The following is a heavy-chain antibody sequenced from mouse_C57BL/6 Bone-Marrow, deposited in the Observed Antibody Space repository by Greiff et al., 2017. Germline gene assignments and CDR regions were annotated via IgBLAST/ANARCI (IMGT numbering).Heavy chain of an antibody. J-gene: IGHJ3*01. CDR1: GFNIKDDY. Sequence: EVQLQQSGAELVRPGASVKLSCTASGFNIKDDYMHWVKQRPEQGLEWIGWIDPENGDTEYASKFQGKATITADTSSNTAYLQLSSLTSEDTAVYYCTTYGNFEFAYWGQGTLVTVSA. D-gene: IGHD2-10*02. CDR3: TTYGNFEFAY. CDR2: IDPENGDT. V-gene: IGHV14-4*01.